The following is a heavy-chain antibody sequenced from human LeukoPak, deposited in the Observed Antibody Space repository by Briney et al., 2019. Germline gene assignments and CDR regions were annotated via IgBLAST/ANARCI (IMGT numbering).Heavy chain of an antibody. CDR2: ISGSGTIT. D-gene: IGHD3-10*01. CDR3: AKEATGMVWEYFDY. CDR1: GFTFSSCA. Sequence: GGSLRLSCAASGFTFSSCAMSWVRQAPGKGLEWVSGISGSGTITYYADSVKGRFTISRDNSKNTQYLQMNSLRAEDTAVYYCAKEATGMVWEYFDYWGQGTLVTVSS. V-gene: IGHV3-23*01. J-gene: IGHJ4*02.